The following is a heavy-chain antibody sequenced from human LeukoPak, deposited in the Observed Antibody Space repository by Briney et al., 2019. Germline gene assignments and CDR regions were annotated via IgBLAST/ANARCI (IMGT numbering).Heavy chain of an antibody. CDR2: INPNSGGT. D-gene: IGHD6-6*01. Sequence: ASVKVSCKASGGTFSSYAISWVRQAPGQGLEWMGWINPNSGGTNYAQKFQGRVTMTRDTSISTAYMELSRLRSDDTAVYYCARGTQKYSSSSEGYWGQGTLVTVSS. J-gene: IGHJ4*02. CDR3: ARGTQKYSSSSEGY. V-gene: IGHV1-2*02. CDR1: GGTFSSYA.